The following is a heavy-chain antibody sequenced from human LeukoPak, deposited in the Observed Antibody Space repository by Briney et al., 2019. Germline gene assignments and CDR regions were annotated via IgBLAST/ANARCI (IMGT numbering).Heavy chain of an antibody. Sequence: SETLSLTCTVSGGSISSGDYYWSWIRQPPGKGLEWIGYIYYSGSTYYNPSLKSRVTISVDTSKNQFSLKLSSVTAADTAVYYCARGGPIVAVPAAIRFDPWGQGTLVTVSS. J-gene: IGHJ5*02. CDR3: ARGGPIVAVPAAIRFDP. V-gene: IGHV4-30-4*01. CDR2: IYYSGST. D-gene: IGHD2-2*01. CDR1: GGSISSGDYY.